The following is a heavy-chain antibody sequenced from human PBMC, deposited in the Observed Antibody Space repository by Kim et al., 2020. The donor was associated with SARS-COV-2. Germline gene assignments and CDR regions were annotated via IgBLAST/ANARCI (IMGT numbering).Heavy chain of an antibody. CDR2: IIPIFGTA. D-gene: IGHD3-9*01. CDR1: GGTFSSYA. V-gene: IGHV1-69*13. J-gene: IGHJ5*02. Sequence: SVKVSCKASGGTFSSYAISWVRQAPGQGLEWMGGIIPIFGTANYAQKFQGRVTITADESTSTAYMELSSLRSEDTAVYYCARDRNYDILTGYLLGYNWFDPWGQGTLVTVSS. CDR3: ARDRNYDILTGYLLGYNWFDP.